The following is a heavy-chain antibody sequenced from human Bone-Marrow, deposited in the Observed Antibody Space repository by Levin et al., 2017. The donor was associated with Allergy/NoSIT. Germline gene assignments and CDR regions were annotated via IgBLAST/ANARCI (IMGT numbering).Heavy chain of an antibody. CDR1: GFTFRSAA. Sequence: SVKVSCQASGFTFRSAAIHWVRQARGQGLEWMGWIAVHTGDTKYAQRFQERVTISRDMSTSTAYMEVSNLRSEDTAVYYCAADWLGGLDYWGQGALVTVSS. J-gene: IGHJ4*02. CDR2: IAVHTGDT. D-gene: IGHD6-19*01. CDR3: AADWLGGLDY. V-gene: IGHV1-58*02.